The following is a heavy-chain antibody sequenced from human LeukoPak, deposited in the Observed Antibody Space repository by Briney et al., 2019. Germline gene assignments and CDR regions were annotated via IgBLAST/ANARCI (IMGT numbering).Heavy chain of an antibody. CDR1: GFTFSNYA. CDR3: AKDKNDYNDSYYMDV. V-gene: IGHV3-23*01. CDR2: ISGSADNA. D-gene: IGHD5-24*01. Sequence: GGSLRLSCAASGFTFSNYAMSWVRQAPGKGLEWVSAISGSADNAYYADSVKGRFTISRDNSKNTLYLQMNSLRAEDTAVYYCAKDKNDYNDSYYMDVWGKGTTVTVSS. J-gene: IGHJ6*03.